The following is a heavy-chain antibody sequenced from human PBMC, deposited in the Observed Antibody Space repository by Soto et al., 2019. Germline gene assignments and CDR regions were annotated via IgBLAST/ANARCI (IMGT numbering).Heavy chain of an antibody. CDR2: IYNDGST. D-gene: IGHD6-6*01. CDR1: LFTVSSNY. CDR3: TRDRPGPQHYFEY. Sequence: TGWSLRHSWTASLFTVSSNYRTWVRQAPGKGLEWVSVIYNDGSTYYADSVKGRFTISRHNSKNTLYLQMNSLRAEDTAMYYCTRDRPGPQHYFEYWGQGNMVTVSS. J-gene: IGHJ4*02. V-gene: IGHV3-53*01.